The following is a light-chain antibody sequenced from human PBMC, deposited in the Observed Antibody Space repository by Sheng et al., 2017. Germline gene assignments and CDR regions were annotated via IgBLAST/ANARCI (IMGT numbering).Light chain of an antibody. CDR2: GAT. J-gene: IGKJ3*01. V-gene: IGKV3-20*01. CDR3: QQYGTSIGFT. Sequence: ETVMTQSPATLSVSPGDRATLSCRASQNVNSSHLGWYQQRPGQAPRLLIYGATSRATGIPDRFSGSGSGTDFNLTISRLEPEDFAVYYCQQYGTSIGFTFGPGTKVDIK. CDR1: QNVNSSH.